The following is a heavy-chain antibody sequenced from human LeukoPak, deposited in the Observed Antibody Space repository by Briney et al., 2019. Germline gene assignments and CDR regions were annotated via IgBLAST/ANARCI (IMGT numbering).Heavy chain of an antibody. V-gene: IGHV1-18*01. Sequence: ASVKVSCKASGYTFTSYGISWVRQAPGQGLEWMGWISAYNGNTNYAQKLQGRVTMTTDTSTSTAYMELRSLRSDDTAVYYCAREDYYDSSGPADYWGQGTLVTVSS. CDR2: ISAYNGNT. CDR1: GYTFTSYG. CDR3: AREDYYDSSGPADY. D-gene: IGHD3-22*01. J-gene: IGHJ4*02.